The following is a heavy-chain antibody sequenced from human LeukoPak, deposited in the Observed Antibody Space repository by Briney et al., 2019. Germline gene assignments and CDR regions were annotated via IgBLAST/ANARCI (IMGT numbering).Heavy chain of an antibody. Sequence: SETLSLTCAVYGGSFSGYYWSWIRQPPGKGLEWIGEINHSGGTNYNPSLKSRVTISVDTSKNQFSLKLSSVTAADTAVYYCARERARLRLEQIDCWGQGTLVTVSS. CDR2: INHSGGT. J-gene: IGHJ4*02. CDR3: ARERARLRLEQIDC. V-gene: IGHV4-34*01. D-gene: IGHD6-25*01. CDR1: GGSFSGYY.